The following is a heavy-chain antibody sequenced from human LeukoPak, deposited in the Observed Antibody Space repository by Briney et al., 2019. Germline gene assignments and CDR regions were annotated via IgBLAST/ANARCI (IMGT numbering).Heavy chain of an antibody. CDR2: ISDSVTT. Sequence: KPSETLSLTCTVSGGSVSSGTFDWSWIRQPPGKGLEWIGYISDSVTTKYSPSLQTRVTISVDTSKNQFSLKLRSVTAADTAVYYCAARGQGSSLSYFVYWGQGTLVTVSS. J-gene: IGHJ4*02. CDR1: GGSVSSGTFD. D-gene: IGHD3-10*01. CDR3: AARGQGSSLSYFVY. V-gene: IGHV4-61*01.